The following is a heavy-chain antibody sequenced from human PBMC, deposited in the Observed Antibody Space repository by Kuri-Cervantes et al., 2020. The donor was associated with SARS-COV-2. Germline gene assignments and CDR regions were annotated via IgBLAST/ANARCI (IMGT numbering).Heavy chain of an antibody. D-gene: IGHD6-13*01. CDR1: GGSISSSSYY. CDR2: IYYSGIT. Sequence: SETLSLTCTVSGGSISSSSYYWGWIRQPPGKGLEWIGSIYYSGITYYNSSLKSRVTISVDTSKNQFSLKLSSVTDADTAVYYCARRNSPYSSSSYYFDYWGQGTLVTVSS. J-gene: IGHJ4*02. CDR3: ARRNSPYSSSSYYFDY. V-gene: IGHV4-39*01.